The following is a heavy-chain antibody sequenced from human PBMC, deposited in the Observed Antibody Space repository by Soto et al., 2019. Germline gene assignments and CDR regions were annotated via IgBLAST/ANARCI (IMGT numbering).Heavy chain of an antibody. CDR2: IWYDGSNK. Sequence: QVQLVESGGGVVQPGRSLRLSCAASGFTFSSYGMHWVRQAPGKGLEWVAVIWYDGSNKYYADSVKGQFTISRDNSKNTLYLQMNSLGAEDTAVYYCAREYSSSWYKAFWFDPWGQGTLVTVSS. V-gene: IGHV3-33*01. D-gene: IGHD6-13*01. CDR1: GFTFSSYG. J-gene: IGHJ5*02. CDR3: AREYSSSWYKAFWFDP.